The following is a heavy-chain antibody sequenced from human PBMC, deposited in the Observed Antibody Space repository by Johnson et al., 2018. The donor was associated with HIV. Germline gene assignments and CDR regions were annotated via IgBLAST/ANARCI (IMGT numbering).Heavy chain of an antibody. CDR3: ARGYSYEWRGELDAFDI. Sequence: VQLVESGGGSVQPGGSLRLSCAASGFTFSNYWMSWVRQAPGKGLEWVANIKQDGSETYYVDSVKGRFTISRDNAKNSLNLQMNSLRAEDTAVYYCARGYSYEWRGELDAFDIWGQGTIVTVSS. CDR1: GFTFSNYW. CDR2: IKQDGSET. V-gene: IGHV3-7*05. J-gene: IGHJ3*02. D-gene: IGHD5-18*01.